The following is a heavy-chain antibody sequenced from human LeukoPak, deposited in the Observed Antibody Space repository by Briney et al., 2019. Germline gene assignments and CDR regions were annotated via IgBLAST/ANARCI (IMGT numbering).Heavy chain of an antibody. CDR1: GGSISSGGYS. CDR2: IYHSGST. J-gene: IGHJ4*02. CDR3: ARGSMVRGVIDY. V-gene: IGHV4-30-2*01. Sequence: ASQTLSLTCAVSGGSISSGGYSWRWIRQPPGKGLEWIGYIYHSGSTYYNPSLKSRVTISVDRSKNQFSLKLSSVTAADTAVYYCARGSMVRGVIDYWGQGTLVTVSS. D-gene: IGHD3-10*01.